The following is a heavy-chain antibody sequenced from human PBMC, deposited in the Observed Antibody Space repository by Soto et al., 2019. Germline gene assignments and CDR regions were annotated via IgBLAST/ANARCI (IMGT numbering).Heavy chain of an antibody. D-gene: IGHD6-13*01. V-gene: IGHV3-23*01. CDR1: AFTFTNDA. J-gene: IGHJ5*02. CDR2: ISGSGGST. Sequence: EVQLLESGGGLVQPGGSLRLSCAASAFTFTNDAMSWVRQAPGKGLEWVSSISGSGGSTYYADSVQGRFTISRDNSSNPLYLQMDSLRAEDTAVYFCAKRGHSTSWYWFDPWGQGTQVTVSS. CDR3: AKRGHSTSWYWFDP.